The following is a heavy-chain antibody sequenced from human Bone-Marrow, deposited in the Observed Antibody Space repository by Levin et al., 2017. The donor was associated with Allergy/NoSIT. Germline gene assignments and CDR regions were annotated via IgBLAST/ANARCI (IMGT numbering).Heavy chain of an antibody. CDR3: ARAGELEYADWFFDL. D-gene: IGHD1-26*01. J-gene: IGHJ2*01. Sequence: GGSLRLSCAASGFTFRSHSMNWVRQAPGKGLEWVSYISTSSGTIYYAESVKGRFTISRDNARNSLYLQMDSLRAEDTALYYCARAGELEYADWFFDLCGRGTLVTVSS. CDR2: ISTSSGTI. CDR1: GFTFRSHS. V-gene: IGHV3-48*04.